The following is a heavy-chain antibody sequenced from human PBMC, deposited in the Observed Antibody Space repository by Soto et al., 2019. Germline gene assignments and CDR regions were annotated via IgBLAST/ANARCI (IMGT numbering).Heavy chain of an antibody. CDR3: ARPGYYDNSGYPYGMDV. CDR1: GYSFTSYW. J-gene: IGHJ6*02. Sequence: PGESLKISCKGSGYSFTSYWINWVRQMRGKGLEWMGRIDPSDSYTSYSPSFQGHVTISADKSISTAYLQWSSLEASDTAMYYCARPGYYDNSGYPYGMDVWGQGTTVTVSS. V-gene: IGHV5-10-1*01. D-gene: IGHD3-22*01. CDR2: IDPSDSYT.